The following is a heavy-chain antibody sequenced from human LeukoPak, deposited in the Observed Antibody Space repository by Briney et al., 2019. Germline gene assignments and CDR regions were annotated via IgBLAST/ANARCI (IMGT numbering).Heavy chain of an antibody. CDR1: GYTFTSYG. V-gene: IGHV1-18*01. D-gene: IGHD1-7*01. Sequence: ASVKVXCKASGYTFTSYGISWVRQAPGQGLEWMGWISAYNGNTNYAQKLQGRVTMTTDTSTSTAYMELSSLRSEDTAVYYCARDRHGWNYVPSRGENWFDPWGQGTLVTVSS. CDR3: ARDRHGWNYVPSRGENWFDP. J-gene: IGHJ5*02. CDR2: ISAYNGNT.